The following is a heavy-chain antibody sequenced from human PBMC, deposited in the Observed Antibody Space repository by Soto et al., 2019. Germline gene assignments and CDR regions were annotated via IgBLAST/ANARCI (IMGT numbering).Heavy chain of an antibody. CDR2: ISVYSGNT. D-gene: IGHD1-7*01. V-gene: IGHV1-18*01. J-gene: IGHJ4*02. Sequence: QVQLVQSGAEVKKPGASVKVSCKASGYTFANSGINWVRQAPGQGLEWMGWISVYSGNTNYAQKLQGRVTMTTDTSTSTAYMELRSLRSDDTAVYYCARAELNTGYHDTDDYWGQGTLVTVSS. CDR3: ARAELNTGYHDTDDY. CDR1: GYTFANSG.